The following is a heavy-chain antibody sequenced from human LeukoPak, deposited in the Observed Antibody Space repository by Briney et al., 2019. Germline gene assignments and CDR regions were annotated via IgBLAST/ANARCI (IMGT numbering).Heavy chain of an antibody. D-gene: IGHD4-17*01. CDR1: GYTFTSYD. J-gene: IGHJ4*02. Sequence: GASVKVSCKASGYTFTSYDINWVRQATGQGLEWFGWMNPNSGNTGYAQKFQGRVTITRNTSISTAYMELSSLRSEDTAVYYCAILGGIYGDYRGFPSFDYWGQGTLVTVSS. V-gene: IGHV1-8*03. CDR3: AILGGIYGDYRGFPSFDY. CDR2: MNPNSGNT.